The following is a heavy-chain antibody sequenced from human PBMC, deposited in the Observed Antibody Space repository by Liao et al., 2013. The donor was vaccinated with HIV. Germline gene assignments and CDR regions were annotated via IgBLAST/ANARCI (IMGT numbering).Heavy chain of an antibody. CDR3: ARHTYYYGTL. Sequence: QVQLQQWGAGLLKPSETLSLTCAVYGGSFSGYYWSWIRQPPGKGLEWIGEINHGRTTNYNPSLKSRVTISVDTSKNQFSLKLSSVTAADTAVYYCARHTYYYGTLWGQGTLVTVSS. V-gene: IGHV4-34*01. CDR2: INHGRTT. CDR1: GGSFSGYY. D-gene: IGHD3-10*01. J-gene: IGHJ1*01.